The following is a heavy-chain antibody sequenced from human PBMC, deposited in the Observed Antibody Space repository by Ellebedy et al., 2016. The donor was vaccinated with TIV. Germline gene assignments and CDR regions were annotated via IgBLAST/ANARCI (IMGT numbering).Heavy chain of an antibody. Sequence: PGGSLRLSCAVSGLTVSTNYLSWVRQAPGKGLEWVSAIYSDGSTHYADSVRGRLTISRDNSKNTLYLQMKSLRADDTAVYYCANNWVVRGEGWNNGMDVWGQGTTVTVSS. D-gene: IGHD3-10*01. CDR1: GLTVSTNY. J-gene: IGHJ6*02. V-gene: IGHV3-66*01. CDR2: IYSDGST. CDR3: ANNWVVRGEGWNNGMDV.